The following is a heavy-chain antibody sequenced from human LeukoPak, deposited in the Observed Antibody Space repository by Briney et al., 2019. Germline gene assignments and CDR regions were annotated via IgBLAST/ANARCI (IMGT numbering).Heavy chain of an antibody. Sequence: PGRSLRLSCAASGFTFTNYVMHWVRQAPGKGLEWVAVISYDGSNKYYADSVKGRFTISRDNSKNTVYLQMNSLRPEDTAVYYCARELTSTYYFDYWGQGTLVRVSS. CDR1: GFTFTNYV. J-gene: IGHJ4*02. V-gene: IGHV3-30*04. CDR2: ISYDGSNK. CDR3: ARELTSTYYFDY.